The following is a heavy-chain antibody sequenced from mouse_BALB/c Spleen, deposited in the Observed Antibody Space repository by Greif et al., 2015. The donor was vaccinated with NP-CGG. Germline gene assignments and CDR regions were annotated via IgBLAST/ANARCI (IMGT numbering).Heavy chain of an antibody. CDR3: ARELGPLTY. CDR2: IRNKANGYTT. V-gene: IGHV7-3*02. Sequence: EVQLVESGGGLVQPGGSLRLSCATSGFTFTDYYMSWVRQPPGKALEWLGFIRNKANGYTTEYSASVKGRFTISRDNSQSILYLQMNTLRAEDSATYYCARELGPLTYWGQGTLVTVSA. D-gene: IGHD4-1*01. J-gene: IGHJ3*01. CDR1: GFTFTDYY.